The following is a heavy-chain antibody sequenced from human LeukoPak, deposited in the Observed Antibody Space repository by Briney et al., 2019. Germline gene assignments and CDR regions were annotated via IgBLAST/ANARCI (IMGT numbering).Heavy chain of an antibody. CDR2: INPSGGST. D-gene: IGHD4-11*01. Sequence: ASVKVSCKASGYTFTSYYMHWVRQAPGQGLEWMGIINPSGGSTSYAQKFQGRVTMTRDTSTSTVYMELSSLRSEDTAMYYCARESVSNLFDYWGQGTLVTVSS. J-gene: IGHJ4*02. V-gene: IGHV1-46*01. CDR1: GYTFTSYY. CDR3: ARESVSNLFDY.